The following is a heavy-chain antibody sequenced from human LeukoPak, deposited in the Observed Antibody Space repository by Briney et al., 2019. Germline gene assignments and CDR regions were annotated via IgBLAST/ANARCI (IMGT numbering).Heavy chain of an antibody. CDR1: GYSISSGYY. D-gene: IGHD1-26*01. CDR2: IYHSGST. V-gene: IGHV4-38-2*02. J-gene: IGHJ4*02. Sequence: SETLSLTCTVSGYSISSGYYWGWIRPPPGKGLEWIGSIYHSGSTYYNPSLKSRVTISVDTSKNQFSLKLSSVTAADTAVYYCATLEAGSYQGTFDYWGQGTLVTVSS. CDR3: ATLEAGSYQGTFDY.